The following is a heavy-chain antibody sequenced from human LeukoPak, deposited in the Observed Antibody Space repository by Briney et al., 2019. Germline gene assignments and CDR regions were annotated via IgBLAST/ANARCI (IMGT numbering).Heavy chain of an antibody. J-gene: IGHJ6*03. CDR2: IIPIFGTA. Sequence: GASVKVSCKASGGTFSSYAISWVRQAPGQGLEWVGGIIPIFGTANYAQKFQGRVTITTDESTSTAYMELSSLRSEDTAVYYCARSSCSSTSCYSRYYYYYYMDVWGKGTTVTVSS. CDR1: GGTFSSYA. CDR3: ARSSCSSTSCYSRYYYYYYMDV. V-gene: IGHV1-69*05. D-gene: IGHD2-2*01.